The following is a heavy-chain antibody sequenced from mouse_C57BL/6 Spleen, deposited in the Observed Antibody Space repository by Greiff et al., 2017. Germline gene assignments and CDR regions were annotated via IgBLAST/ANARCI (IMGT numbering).Heavy chain of an antibody. CDR1: GFSLTSYG. V-gene: IGHV2-2*01. J-gene: IGHJ2*01. D-gene: IGHD1-1*01. CDR2: IWSGGST. CDR3: ARGCGSSVDD. Sequence: VQLQESGPGLVQPSQSLSITCTVSGFSLTSYGVHWVRQSPGKGLEWLGVIWSGGSTAYNAAFISRLSISKDNSKSQVFFKMNSLQADDTAIYYCARGCGSSVDDWGQGTTLTVSS.